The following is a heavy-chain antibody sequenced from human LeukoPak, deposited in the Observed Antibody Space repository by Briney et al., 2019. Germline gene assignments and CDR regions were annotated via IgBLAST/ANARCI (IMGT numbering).Heavy chain of an antibody. J-gene: IGHJ4*02. CDR2: IYPGDSDT. Sequence: GESLKIPRRGSGYSFTTYWIGWVRQMPGKGLEWMGIIYPGDSDTRYSPSFQGQVTMSADKSINTAYLQWSSLKASDTAIYYCARRQGCSSTSCPPDYWGQGTLVTVSS. CDR1: GYSFTTYW. CDR3: ARRQGCSSTSCPPDY. V-gene: IGHV5-51*01. D-gene: IGHD2-2*01.